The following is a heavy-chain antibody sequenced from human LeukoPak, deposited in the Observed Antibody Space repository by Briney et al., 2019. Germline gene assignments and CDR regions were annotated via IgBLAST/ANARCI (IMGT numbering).Heavy chain of an antibody. CDR2: IKQDGSEK. J-gene: IGHJ4*02. V-gene: IGHV3-7*01. CDR1: GFTFSSYA. Sequence: RGGSLRLSCAASGFTFSSYAMHWVRQAPGKGLEWVANIKQDGSEKYYVDSVKGRFTISRDNAKNSLFLQMNSLRFEDTAVYYCARFGGPMVRNFDFWGQGTLVTVSS. D-gene: IGHD3-10*01. CDR3: ARFGGPMVRNFDF.